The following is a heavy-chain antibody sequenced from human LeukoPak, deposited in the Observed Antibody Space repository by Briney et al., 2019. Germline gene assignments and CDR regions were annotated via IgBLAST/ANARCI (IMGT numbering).Heavy chain of an antibody. CDR1: GYTFTGYY. V-gene: IGHV1-2*02. D-gene: IGHD2-15*01. CDR3: ARDGYCSGASCYSGVDYGMDV. J-gene: IGHJ6*02. Sequence: VASVKVSCKASGYTFTGYYMHWVRQAPGQGLEWMGWINPNSGGTNYAQKFQGRVTMTRDTSISTAYMELSRLRSDDTAVYYCARDGYCSGASCYSGVDYGMDVWGQGTTVTVSS. CDR2: INPNSGGT.